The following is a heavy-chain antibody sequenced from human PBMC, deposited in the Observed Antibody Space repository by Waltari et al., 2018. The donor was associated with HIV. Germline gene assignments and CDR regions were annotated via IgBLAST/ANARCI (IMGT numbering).Heavy chain of an antibody. Sequence: QVQLQQWGAGLLKPSETLSLTCAVYGGSFSDYYWSWIRQPPGKGLEWIGEINHSGTTNSTPSLKSRVTIAVDTSKSQFSLKLSSVTAADTAVYYCARGGNYYRSGSYYKLDYWGQGTLVTVSS. J-gene: IGHJ4*02. V-gene: IGHV4-34*01. CDR2: INHSGTT. CDR3: ARGGNYYRSGSYYKLDY. CDR1: GGSFSDYY. D-gene: IGHD3-10*01.